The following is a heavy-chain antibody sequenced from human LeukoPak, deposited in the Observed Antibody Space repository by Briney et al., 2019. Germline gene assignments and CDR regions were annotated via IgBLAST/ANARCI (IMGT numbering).Heavy chain of an antibody. D-gene: IGHD6-19*01. CDR2: INPNSGGT. Sequence: ASVKVSRKASGYTFTGYYMHWVRQAPGQGLEWMGWINPNSGGTNYAQKFQGRVTMTRDTSISTAYMELSRLRSDDTAVYYCARTMVAGSNSGFDYWGQGTLVTVSS. J-gene: IGHJ4*02. CDR1: GYTFTGYY. V-gene: IGHV1-2*02. CDR3: ARTMVAGSNSGFDY.